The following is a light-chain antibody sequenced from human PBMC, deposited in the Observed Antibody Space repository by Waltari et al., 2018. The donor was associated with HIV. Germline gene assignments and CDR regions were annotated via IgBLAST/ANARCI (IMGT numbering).Light chain of an antibody. CDR2: GAS. CDR1: QSVSTN. V-gene: IGKV3-15*01. J-gene: IGKJ4*01. Sequence: EIMITQSPATLSVSPGARDPLSCRASQSVSTNFAWYQQKPGQAPRLLIYGASTRATGIPARFSGSGSGTDFTLTISSLQSEDSVTYYCQQYNNWPLAFGGGTKVEIK. CDR3: QQYNNWPLA.